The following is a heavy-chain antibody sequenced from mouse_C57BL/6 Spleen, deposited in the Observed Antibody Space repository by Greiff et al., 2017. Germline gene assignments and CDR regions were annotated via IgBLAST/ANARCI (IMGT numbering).Heavy chain of an antibody. J-gene: IGHJ4*01. D-gene: IGHD2-4*01. CDR2: IYPGDGDT. Sequence: VQRVESGPELVKPGASVKISCKASGYAFSSSWMNWVKQRPGKGLEWIGRIYPGDGDTNYNGKFKGKATLTADKSSSTAYMQLSSLTSEDSAVYFCARGIYYDYDVRYYYAMDYWGQGTSVTVSS. V-gene: IGHV1-82*01. CDR1: GYAFSSSW. CDR3: ARGIYYDYDVRYYYAMDY.